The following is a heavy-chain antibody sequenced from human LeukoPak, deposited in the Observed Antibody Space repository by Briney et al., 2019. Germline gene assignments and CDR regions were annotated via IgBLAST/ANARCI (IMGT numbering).Heavy chain of an antibody. CDR1: GFTVSNNY. J-gene: IGHJ4*02. D-gene: IGHD1-26*01. CDR3: AKTTSGSYDG. Sequence: GGSLRLSCAASGFTVSNNYMSWVRQAPGKGLEWVSVIYGGGNTYYADSVKGRFTISRDNSQNTLYLQMNSLRAEDTAVYYCAKTTSGSYDGWGQGTLVTVSS. CDR2: IYGGGNT. V-gene: IGHV3-53*01.